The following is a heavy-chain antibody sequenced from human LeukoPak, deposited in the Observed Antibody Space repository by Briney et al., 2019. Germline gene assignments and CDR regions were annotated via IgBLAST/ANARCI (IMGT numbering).Heavy chain of an antibody. Sequence: SETLSLTCAVYSGSFSGYYWSWMRQPPGRGLEWIGEINHSGSTNYNPSLKSRVTISVDTSKNQFSLKLSSVTAADTAVYYCARRARDGYTYYYYYYMDVWGKGTTVTISS. V-gene: IGHV4-34*01. CDR2: INHSGST. CDR1: SGSFSGYY. J-gene: IGHJ6*03. D-gene: IGHD5-24*01. CDR3: ARRARDGYTYYYYYYMDV.